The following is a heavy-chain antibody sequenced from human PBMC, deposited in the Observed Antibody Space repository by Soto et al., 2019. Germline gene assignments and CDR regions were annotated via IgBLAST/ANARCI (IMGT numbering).Heavy chain of an antibody. Sequence: SDTLSLTCTVFGGSISSYYWSWIRQPPGKGLEWIGYIYYSGSTNYNPSLKSRVTISVDTSKNQFSLKLSSVTAADTAVYYCARALRRSGSTRYYLDNWGQGTLVNVSS. J-gene: IGHJ4*02. CDR2: IYYSGST. CDR1: GGSISSYY. V-gene: IGHV4-59*01. CDR3: ARALRRSGSTRYYLDN. D-gene: IGHD3-10*01.